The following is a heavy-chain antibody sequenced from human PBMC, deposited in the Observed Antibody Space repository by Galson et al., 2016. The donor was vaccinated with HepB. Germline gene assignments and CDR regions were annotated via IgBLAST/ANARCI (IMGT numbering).Heavy chain of an antibody. J-gene: IGHJ4*02. D-gene: IGHD2-21*01. CDR3: ARSGDKWSVDY. CDR2: YNAGNGDA. CDR1: GYTFSTFG. V-gene: IGHV1-3*01. Sequence: SVKVSCKASGYTFSTFGVQWVRQAPGQRLEWLGWYNAGNGDAKYSQKFQGRVTFTRDTFARTAYMEVSSLRSEDTAVYYRARSGDKWSVDYWGQGTLVSVSS.